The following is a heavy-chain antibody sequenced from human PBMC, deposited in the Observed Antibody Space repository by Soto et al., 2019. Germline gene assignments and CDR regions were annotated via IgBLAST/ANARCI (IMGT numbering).Heavy chain of an antibody. CDR1: GGSISSSSYY. J-gene: IGHJ5*02. D-gene: IGHD3-3*02. CDR3: ASPKIAFYNWFDP. Sequence: QLQLQESGPGLVKPSETLSLTCTVSGGSISSSSYYWGWIRQPPGKGLEWIGSIYYSGSTYYNPSLKNRVTIPVATSKNQLPLKLSSVTAADTAVYYCASPKIAFYNWFDPWGQGTLVTVSS. V-gene: IGHV4-39*01. CDR2: IYYSGST.